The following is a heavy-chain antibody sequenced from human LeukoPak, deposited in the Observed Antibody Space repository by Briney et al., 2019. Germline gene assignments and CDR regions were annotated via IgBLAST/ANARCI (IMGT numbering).Heavy chain of an antibody. V-gene: IGHV4-4*07. CDR1: GGSISSYY. D-gene: IGHD6-13*01. Sequence: PSETLSLTCTVSGGSISSYYWSWIRQPAGKGLEWIGRIYSTGSTNYNPSLKSRVTMSVDTSKNQVSLRLRSVTAADTAVYYCARQIASAGTAGFDFWAREPWSPSPQ. CDR3: ARQIASAGTAGFDF. J-gene: IGHJ4*02. CDR2: IYSTGST.